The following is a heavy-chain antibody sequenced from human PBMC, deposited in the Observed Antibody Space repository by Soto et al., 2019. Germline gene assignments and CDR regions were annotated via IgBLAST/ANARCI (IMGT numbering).Heavy chain of an antibody. CDR3: ATLSLGVVMAYYGMDV. Sequence: ASVKVSCKASGGTFSSYAISWVRQAPGQGLEWMGGIIPIFGTANYAQKFQGRVTITADESTSTAYMQLSSLRSEDTAVYYCATLSLGVVMAYYGMDVWGQGPTVTVSS. J-gene: IGHJ6*02. V-gene: IGHV1-69*13. CDR2: IIPIFGTA. D-gene: IGHD3-3*01. CDR1: GGTFSSYA.